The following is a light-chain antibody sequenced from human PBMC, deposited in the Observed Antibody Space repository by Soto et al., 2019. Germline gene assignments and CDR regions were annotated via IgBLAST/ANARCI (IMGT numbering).Light chain of an antibody. CDR3: QQYGRSPFT. J-gene: IGKJ3*01. V-gene: IGKV3-20*01. Sequence: EVVLTQSAGTLSLSPGERATLSCRASQSVSSSYLAWYQQKPGQAPRLLIYGASSRATGIPGRFSGSGSGTDFTLTISRLEPEDFAVYYCQQYGRSPFTFGPRTKVDIK. CDR1: QSVSSSY. CDR2: GAS.